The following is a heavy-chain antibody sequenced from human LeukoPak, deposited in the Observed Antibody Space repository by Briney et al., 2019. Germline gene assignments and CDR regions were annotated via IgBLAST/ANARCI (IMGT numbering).Heavy chain of an antibody. CDR1: GFTFSSYA. Sequence: GGSLRLSCAGSGFTFSSYAMHWARQAPGKGLEYVSAISTDGGSTFYANSVKGRFTISRDNSKNTLYLQMGSLRAEDMGVYYCARWASAMDDWGKGTMVTVSS. CDR3: ARWASAMDD. CDR2: ISTDGGST. V-gene: IGHV3-64*01. J-gene: IGHJ6*03.